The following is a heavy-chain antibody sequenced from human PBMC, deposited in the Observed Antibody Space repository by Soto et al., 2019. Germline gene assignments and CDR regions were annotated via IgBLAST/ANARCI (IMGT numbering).Heavy chain of an antibody. CDR3: PRDQTKWLRDASDI. CDR2: ISPYNGDT. CDR1: GYTFVSFG. Sequence: QVQLVQSGAEVKKPGASVKVSCKASGYTFVSFGINWVRQAPGQGLEWLGRISPYNGDTSYAEKFRGRVAMTTDTSSSTVYLELRSLRSDDTSVYYCPRDQTKWLRDASDIWGQGSMVTVSS. D-gene: IGHD2-8*01. V-gene: IGHV1-18*01. J-gene: IGHJ3*02.